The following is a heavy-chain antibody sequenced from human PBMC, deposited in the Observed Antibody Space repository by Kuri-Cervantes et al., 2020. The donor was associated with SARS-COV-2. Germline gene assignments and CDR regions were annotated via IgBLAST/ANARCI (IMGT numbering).Heavy chain of an antibody. J-gene: IGHJ6*02. CDR3: ARGMVRGIIQYYYYAMDG. Sequence: ASVKVSCKASGYTFSDYSNYYMCWVRQAPGQGLEWMGWINPNSGGTNYAQNFQGWVTMTRDTSISTAYMELSRLRSDDTAVYYCARGMVRGIIQYYYYAMDGWGQGTTVTVSS. CDR1: GYTFSDYSNYY. D-gene: IGHD3-10*01. CDR2: INPNSGGT. V-gene: IGHV1-2*04.